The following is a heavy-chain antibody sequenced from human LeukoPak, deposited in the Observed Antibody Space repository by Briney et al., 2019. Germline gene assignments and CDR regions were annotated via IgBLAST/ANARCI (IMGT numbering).Heavy chain of an antibody. V-gene: IGHV1-18*01. CDR3: ARLYCYDSSGHRVFDY. D-gene: IGHD3-22*01. J-gene: IGHJ4*02. Sequence: ASVKVSCKASGYTFTSYGISWVRQAPGQGLEWMGWISAYNGNTNYAQKLQGRVTMTTDTPTSTAYMELRSLRSDDTAVYYCARLYCYDSSGHRVFDYWGQGTLVTVSS. CDR2: ISAYNGNT. CDR1: GYTFTSYG.